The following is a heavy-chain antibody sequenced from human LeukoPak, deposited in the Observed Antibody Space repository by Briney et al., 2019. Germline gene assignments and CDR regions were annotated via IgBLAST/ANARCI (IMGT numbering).Heavy chain of an antibody. V-gene: IGHV1-2*02. CDR1: GYTFTGYY. CDR3: ARVHVPHGYYDY. Sequence: ASVKVSCKASGYTFTGYYMHWVRQAPGQGLEWMGWINPNSGGTDYAQKFQGRVTMTRDTSISTAYMELSRLRSDDTAVYYCARVHVPHGYYDYWGQGTLVTVSS. CDR2: INPNSGGT. J-gene: IGHJ4*02.